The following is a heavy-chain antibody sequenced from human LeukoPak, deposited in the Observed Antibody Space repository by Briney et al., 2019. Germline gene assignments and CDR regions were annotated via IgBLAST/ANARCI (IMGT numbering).Heavy chain of an antibody. D-gene: IGHD3-22*01. J-gene: IGHJ4*02. Sequence: GGSLRLSCAASGFTVSSNYMSWVRQAPGKGLEWVSVIYSGGSTYYADSVKGRFTISRDNSKNTLYLQMNSLRAEDTAVYYCAKDNRPYSYYYDSSGYYDYWGQGTLVTVSS. V-gene: IGHV3-53*05. CDR2: IYSGGST. CDR1: GFTVSSNY. CDR3: AKDNRPYSYYYDSSGYYDY.